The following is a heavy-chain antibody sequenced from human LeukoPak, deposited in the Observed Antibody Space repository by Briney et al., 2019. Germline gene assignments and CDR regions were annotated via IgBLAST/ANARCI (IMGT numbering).Heavy chain of an antibody. V-gene: IGHV1-69*04. Sequence: PLASVKVSCKASGGTFSSYAISWVRQAPGQGLEWMGRIIPILGIANYAQKFQGRVTITADKSTSTAYMELSSLRSEDTAVYYCANGQLAPGDYYYGMDVWGQGTTVTVSS. CDR3: ANGQLAPGDYYYGMDV. D-gene: IGHD6-13*01. CDR1: GGTFSSYA. J-gene: IGHJ6*02. CDR2: IIPILGIA.